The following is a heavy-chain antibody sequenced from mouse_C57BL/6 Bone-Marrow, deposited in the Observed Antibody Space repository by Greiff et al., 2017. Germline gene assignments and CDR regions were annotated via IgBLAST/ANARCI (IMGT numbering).Heavy chain of an antibody. Sequence: EVKVEESGGGLVQPGGSMKLSCAASGFTFSDAWMDWVRQSPEKGLEWVAGIRNKANNHATYYAESVKGRFTISRDDSKSSVYLQMNSLRAEDTGIYYCTRRPITTVVAHFDVWGTGTTVTVSS. CDR3: TRRPITTVVAHFDV. CDR1: GFTFSDAW. J-gene: IGHJ1*03. CDR2: IRNKANNHAT. V-gene: IGHV6-6*01. D-gene: IGHD1-1*01.